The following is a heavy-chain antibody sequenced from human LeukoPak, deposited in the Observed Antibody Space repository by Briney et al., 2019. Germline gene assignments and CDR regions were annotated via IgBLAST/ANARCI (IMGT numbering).Heavy chain of an antibody. CDR3: ARREEYSSSSFAFDI. D-gene: IGHD6-6*01. CDR1: GGSFSSYY. J-gene: IGHJ3*02. Sequence: ASETLSLTCTVSGGSFSSYYWSWIRQPPGKGLEWIGYIYTSGSTNNNPSLKSRVTISVDTSKNQFSLKLSSVTAADTAVYYCARREEYSSSSFAFDIWGQGTMVTVSS. CDR2: IYTSGST. V-gene: IGHV4-4*09.